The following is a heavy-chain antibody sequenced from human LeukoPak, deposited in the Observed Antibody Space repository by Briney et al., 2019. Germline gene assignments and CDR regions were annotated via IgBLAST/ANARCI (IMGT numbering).Heavy chain of an antibody. CDR2: IYHSGST. J-gene: IGHJ3*02. CDR1: GGSISSGGYS. D-gene: IGHD6-6*01. CDR3: ARGGWIIAARVDRAFDI. V-gene: IGHV4-30-2*01. Sequence: PSETLSLTCAVAGGSISSGGYSWSWIRQPPGKGLEWIGYIYHSGSTYYNPSLKSRVTISVDRSKNQFSLKLSSVTAADTAVYYCARGGWIIAARVDRAFDIWGQGTMVTVSS.